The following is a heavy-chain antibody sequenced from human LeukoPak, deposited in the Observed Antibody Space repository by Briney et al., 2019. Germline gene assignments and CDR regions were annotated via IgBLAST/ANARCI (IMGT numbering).Heavy chain of an antibody. D-gene: IGHD6-6*01. CDR1: GYTFTGYY. V-gene: IGHV1-8*02. Sequence: ASVKVSCKASGYTFTGYYMHWVRQAPGQGLEGMGWMNPNSGNTGYAQKFQGRVTMTRNTSISTAYMELSSLRSEDTAVYCCARVGGIAARPRVRNWFDPWGQGTLVTVSS. J-gene: IGHJ5*02. CDR2: MNPNSGNT. CDR3: ARVGGIAARPRVRNWFDP.